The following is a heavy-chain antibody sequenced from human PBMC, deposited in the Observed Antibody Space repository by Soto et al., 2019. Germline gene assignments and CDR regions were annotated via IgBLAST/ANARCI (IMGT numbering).Heavy chain of an antibody. Sequence: QVQLVQSGAEVKKPGASVKVSCKASGYTFTSYGISWVRQAPGQGLEWMGWISAYNGNTKYAQKLQGRVTTTTDTSPSTAYMELRSLRPDDTAVYYCARDLGGSYYAPVDYWGQGTLVTVSS. CDR2: ISAYNGNT. D-gene: IGHD1-26*01. J-gene: IGHJ4*02. V-gene: IGHV1-18*01. CDR1: GYTFTSYG. CDR3: ARDLGGSYYAPVDY.